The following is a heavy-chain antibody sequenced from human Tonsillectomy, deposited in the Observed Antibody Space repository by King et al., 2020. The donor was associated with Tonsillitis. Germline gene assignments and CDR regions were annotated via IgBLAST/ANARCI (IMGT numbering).Heavy chain of an antibody. D-gene: IGHD3-3*01. J-gene: IGHJ6*03. CDR2: IYYSGST. Sequence: QLQESGPGLVKPSETLSLTCTVSGGSISSSSYYWGWIRQPPGKGLEWIGSIYYSGSTYYNPSLKSRVTISVDTSKNQFSLKLSSVTAADTAVYYCARHQYYDFRMDVWGKGTTVTVSS. V-gene: IGHV4-39*01. CDR1: GGSISSSSYY. CDR3: ARHQYYDFRMDV.